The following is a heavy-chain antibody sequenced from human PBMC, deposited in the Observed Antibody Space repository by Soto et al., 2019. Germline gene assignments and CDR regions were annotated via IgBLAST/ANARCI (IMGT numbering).Heavy chain of an antibody. CDR3: AKDPSRNYYYYYYMDV. V-gene: IGHV3-23*01. J-gene: IGHJ6*03. CDR1: GFTFSSYA. CDR2: ISGSGGSP. Sequence: GGSLRLSCAASGFTFSSYAMSWVRQAPGKGLEWVSAISGSGGSPYYADSVKGRFTISRDNSKNTLYLQMNSLRAEDTAVYYCAKDPSRNYYYYYYMDVWGKGTTVTVSS.